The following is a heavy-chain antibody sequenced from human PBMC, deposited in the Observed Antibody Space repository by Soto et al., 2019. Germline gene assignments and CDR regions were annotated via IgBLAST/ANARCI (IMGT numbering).Heavy chain of an antibody. CDR2: ISGSGGST. Sequence: GGSLRLSCAASGFTFSSYAMSWVRQAPGKGLEWVSAISGSGGSTYYADSVKGRFTISRGNSKNTLYLQMNSLRAEDTAVYYCAKGPNSGYAMPGYWGQGTLVTVSS. V-gene: IGHV3-23*01. D-gene: IGHD5-12*01. CDR1: GFTFSSYA. CDR3: AKGPNSGYAMPGY. J-gene: IGHJ4*02.